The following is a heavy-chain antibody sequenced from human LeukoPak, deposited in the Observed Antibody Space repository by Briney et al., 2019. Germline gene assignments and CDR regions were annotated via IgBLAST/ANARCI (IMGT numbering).Heavy chain of an antibody. J-gene: IGHJ4*02. V-gene: IGHV3-7*03. CDR3: AKSPYHDSSGSYFDC. CDR2: IKQDGSEI. CDR1: GFTFSSNW. D-gene: IGHD3-22*01. Sequence: PGGSLRLSCVASGFTFSSNWMSWVRQAPGKGLEWVANIKQDGSEIYYVDSVKGRFTITRDNSKNTLYLQMNSLRAEDTAVYYCAKSPYHDSSGSYFDCWGQGTLVTVSS.